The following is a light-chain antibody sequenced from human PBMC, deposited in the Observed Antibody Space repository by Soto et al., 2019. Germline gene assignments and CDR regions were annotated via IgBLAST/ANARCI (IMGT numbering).Light chain of an antibody. CDR3: AAWDDSLYGVV. Sequence: QSALTQPASVSGSPGQSITISCTGTSSDVGGYKYVSWYQQHPDKAPKLIIFEVSNRPSGISSRFSGSKSGNTASLTISGLQAEDEADYYCAAWDDSLYGVVFGGGTKLTVL. CDR2: EVS. CDR1: SSDVGGYKY. J-gene: IGLJ2*01. V-gene: IGLV2-14*01.